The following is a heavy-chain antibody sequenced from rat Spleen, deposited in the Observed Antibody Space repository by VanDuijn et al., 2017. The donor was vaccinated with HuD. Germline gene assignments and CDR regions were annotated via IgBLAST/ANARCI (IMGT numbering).Heavy chain of an antibody. CDR3: TREFAY. V-gene: IGHV2-15*01. J-gene: IGHJ3*01. Sequence: QVQLKESGPGVVQPSQTLFLTCTVSGFSLISYAVNWVRQPPGKGLEWMGGIWGDGSTKYSSVLKSRLSISRDTSKSQVFLKMNSLQTEDTAIYFCTREFAYWGQGTLVTVSS. CDR2: IWGDGST. CDR1: GFSLISYA.